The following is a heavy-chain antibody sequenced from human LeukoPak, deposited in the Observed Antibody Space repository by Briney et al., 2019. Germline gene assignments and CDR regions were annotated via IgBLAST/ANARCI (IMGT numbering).Heavy chain of an antibody. Sequence: GESLKISCQASGYIFTSSWIGWVRQMPGKGLGWVGTIHPRDSDTRFSPSFQGQVTISADKSINTAYLHWSSLKASDTAMYYCARMFDAVVFYIWGQGTMVSVSS. J-gene: IGHJ3*02. D-gene: IGHD2/OR15-2a*01. CDR1: GYIFTSSW. CDR3: ARMFDAVVFYI. V-gene: IGHV5-51*01. CDR2: IHPRDSDT.